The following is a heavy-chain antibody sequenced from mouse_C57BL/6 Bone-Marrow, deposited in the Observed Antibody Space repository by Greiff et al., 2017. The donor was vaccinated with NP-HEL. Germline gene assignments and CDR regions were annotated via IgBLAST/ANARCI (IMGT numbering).Heavy chain of an antibody. J-gene: IGHJ4*01. D-gene: IGHD1-1*01. CDR2: IDPETGGT. V-gene: IGHV1-15*01. CDR3: TNYYGSSYVPYYAMDY. Sequence: QVQLQQSGAELVRPGASVTLSCKASGYTFTDYEMHWVKQTPVHGLEWIGAIDPETGGTAYNQKFKGKAILTADKSSSTAYMELRSLTSEDSAVYYCTNYYGSSYVPYYAMDYWGQGTSVTVSS. CDR1: GYTFTDYE.